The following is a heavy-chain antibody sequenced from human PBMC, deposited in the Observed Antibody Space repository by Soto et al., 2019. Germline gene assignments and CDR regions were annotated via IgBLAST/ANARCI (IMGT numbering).Heavy chain of an antibody. Sequence: ERQLVESGGGLVQSGGSLKLSCAASGFTLSGSDIHWVRQASGKGLEWVGRIRTKSNNFATSYAEAVRGRFTISRDDSDNTASLQMSSLKTENKAIYYCSRHQEGRSMVFYGMDVWGQGTTVTVSS. V-gene: IGHV3-73*02. J-gene: IGHJ6*02. CDR1: GFTLSGSD. CDR3: SRHQEGRSMVFYGMDV. CDR2: IRTKSNNFAT. D-gene: IGHD3-10*01.